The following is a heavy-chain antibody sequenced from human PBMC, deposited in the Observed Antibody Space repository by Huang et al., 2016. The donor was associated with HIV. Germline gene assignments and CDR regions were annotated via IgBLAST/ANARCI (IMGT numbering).Heavy chain of an antibody. CDR2: IYSNGDG. CDR3: AHSTDASAATFYVDF. V-gene: IGHV2-5*01. J-gene: IGHJ4*02. CDR1: GFSLTTTGVG. Sequence: QITLRESGPALVKPTQTLTLTCTFSGFSLTTTGVGVGWIRQPPGQALEWLAFIYSNGDGRYGPSLSSRLTITKDTSKNQVVLTMTNMDPVDTATDYCAHSTDASAATFYVDFWGQGTLVAVSS. D-gene: IGHD6-25*01.